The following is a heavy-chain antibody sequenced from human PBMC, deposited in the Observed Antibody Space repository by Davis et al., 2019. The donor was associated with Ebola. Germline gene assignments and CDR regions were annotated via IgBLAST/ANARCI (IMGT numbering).Heavy chain of an antibody. CDR3: ARREVAVGPVDY. J-gene: IGHJ4*02. CDR1: GGSISSRSYY. V-gene: IGHV4-39*01. CDR2: IYYSGSS. D-gene: IGHD6-6*01. Sequence: MPSETLSLTCTVSGGSISSRSYYWGWIRQTPGKGLEWIGSIYYSGSSDYNPSLKSRVTISVDTSRNQFSLTLKSVTAADTAVYYRARREVAVGPVDYWGQGTLVSVSS.